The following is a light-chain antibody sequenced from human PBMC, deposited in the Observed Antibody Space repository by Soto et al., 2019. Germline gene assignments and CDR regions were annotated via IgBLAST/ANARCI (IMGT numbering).Light chain of an antibody. Sequence: DIQMTQSPSSVSASVGDRVTITCRTSQGISSWLAWYQGKPGKARNLLMFAASSLQSGVPSTFSGSVSGTDFTLTISSLQPEDFATYYCQQANSFPFIPFGQVTRLEI. J-gene: IGKJ5*01. CDR1: QGISSW. CDR2: AAS. CDR3: QQANSFPFIP. V-gene: IGKV1D-12*01.